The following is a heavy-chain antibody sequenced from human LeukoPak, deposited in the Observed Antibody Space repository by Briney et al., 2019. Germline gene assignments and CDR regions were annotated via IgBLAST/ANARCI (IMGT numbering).Heavy chain of an antibody. CDR1: GGTFSSYA. V-gene: IGHV1-69*05. CDR2: IIPIFGTA. D-gene: IGHD5-18*01. Sequence: SVKVSCKASGGTFSSYAISWVRQAPGQGLEWMGGIIPIFGTANYAQKFQGRVTITTDESTSTAYMELSSLRCEDTAVYYCARTPTRGYSYVPYYYYYMDVWGKGTTVTVSS. CDR3: ARTPTRGYSYVPYYYYYMDV. J-gene: IGHJ6*03.